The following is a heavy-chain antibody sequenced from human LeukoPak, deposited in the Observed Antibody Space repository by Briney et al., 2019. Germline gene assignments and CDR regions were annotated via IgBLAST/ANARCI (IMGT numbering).Heavy chain of an antibody. J-gene: IGHJ4*02. V-gene: IGHV3-30*19. CDR1: GFTFSSYG. CDR3: ATGPFDYGGQGFEY. Sequence: PGGSLRLSCAASGFTFSSYGMHWVRQAPGKGLEWVAVISYDGSNKYYADSVKGRFTISRDNSKNTLYLQMNSLRAEDTAVYYCATGPFDYGGQGFEYWGQGTLVTVSS. CDR2: ISYDGSNK. D-gene: IGHD4-23*01.